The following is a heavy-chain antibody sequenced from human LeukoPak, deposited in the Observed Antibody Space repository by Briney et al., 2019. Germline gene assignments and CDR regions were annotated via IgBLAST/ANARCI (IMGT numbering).Heavy chain of an antibody. CDR2: IYTSGST. CDR1: GGSISSGSYY. Sequence: SSQTLSLTCTVSGGSISSGSYYWSWIRQPAGKGLEWIGRIYTSGSTNYNPSLKSRVIISVDTSKNQFSLKLSSVTAADTAVYYCARGGVGATTYVWFDPWGQGTLVTVSS. V-gene: IGHV4-61*02. D-gene: IGHD1-26*01. J-gene: IGHJ5*02. CDR3: ARGGVGATTYVWFDP.